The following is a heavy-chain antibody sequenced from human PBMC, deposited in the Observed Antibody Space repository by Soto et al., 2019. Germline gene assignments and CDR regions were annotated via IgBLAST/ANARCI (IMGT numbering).Heavy chain of an antibody. CDR2: IYYSGST. Sequence: LTCTVSGGSISSGGHYWNWIRQHPGKGLEWIGYIYYSGSTYYNPSLKSRVTISVDTSKNQFSLNLSSVTAADTAVYYCARDQAYDYTSPGDYYYYGMDVWGQGTTVTVSS. D-gene: IGHD4-4*01. J-gene: IGHJ6*02. V-gene: IGHV4-31*02. CDR1: GGSISSGGHY. CDR3: ARDQAYDYTSPGDYYYYGMDV.